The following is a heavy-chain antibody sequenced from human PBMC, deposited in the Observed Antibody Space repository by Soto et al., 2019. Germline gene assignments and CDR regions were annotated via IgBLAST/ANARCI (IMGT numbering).Heavy chain of an antibody. CDR3: ARRLTYGDYRLVLFDP. Sequence: SETLSLTCAVSGGSISSGGYSWSWIRQPPGKGLEWIGYIYHSGSTYYNPSLKSRVTISVDRSKNQFSLKLSSVTAADTAVYYCARRLTYGDYRLVLFDPWGQGSLVIVSS. J-gene: IGHJ5*02. CDR1: GGSISSGGYS. CDR2: IYHSGST. V-gene: IGHV4-30-2*01. D-gene: IGHD4-17*01.